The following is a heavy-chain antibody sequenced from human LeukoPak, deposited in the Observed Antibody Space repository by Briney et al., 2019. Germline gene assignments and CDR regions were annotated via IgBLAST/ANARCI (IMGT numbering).Heavy chain of an antibody. CDR1: VYSISSGYY. CDR3: ARQYVYGFWFDL. Sequence: SETLSLTCAVPVYSISSGYYWGWIRPPPGKGLEWIGKIYHSGSTYYNPSLKRRVTISVDTSKNQFSLKLSSVTAADTAVYYCARQYVYGFWFDLWGQGTLVTVS. D-gene: IGHD5/OR15-5a*01. J-gene: IGHJ5*02. V-gene: IGHV4-38-2*01. CDR2: IYHSGST.